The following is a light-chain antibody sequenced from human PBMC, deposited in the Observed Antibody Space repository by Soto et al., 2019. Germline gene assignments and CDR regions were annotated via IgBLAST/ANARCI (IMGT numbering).Light chain of an antibody. V-gene: IGKV1-39*01. CDR2: SAY. Sequence: DIPITPSPSPPSASVGDRITIPFPASQSIAKSLNWYQQKPGKAPKLLIHSAYTLQSGVHSRFSGGGTGTDFTLTIESLQPEDFATYYCKQSYSIPRTFGQGTKVDI. CDR1: QSIAKS. J-gene: IGKJ1*01. CDR3: KQSYSIPRT.